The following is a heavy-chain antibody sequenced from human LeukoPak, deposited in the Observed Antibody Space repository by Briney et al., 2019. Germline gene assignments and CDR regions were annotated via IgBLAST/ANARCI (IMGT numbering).Heavy chain of an antibody. CDR3: AKGGSYDFWSGYFDY. D-gene: IGHD3-3*01. Sequence: GGSLRLSCAASGFTFSDYAMSWVRQAPGKGLEWVSAISGSGGNTYYADSVEGRFTISRDNSKNTLYLQMNSLRAEDTAVYYCAKGGSYDFWSGYFDYWGQGTLVTVSS. J-gene: IGHJ4*02. V-gene: IGHV3-23*01. CDR1: GFTFSDYA. CDR2: ISGSGGNT.